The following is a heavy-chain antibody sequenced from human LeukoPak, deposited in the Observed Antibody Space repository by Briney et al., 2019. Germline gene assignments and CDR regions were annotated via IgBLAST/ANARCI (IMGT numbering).Heavy chain of an antibody. CDR2: TYYRSKWYN. CDR3: ARDRGEQWLANYYYYGMDV. V-gene: IGHV6-1*01. J-gene: IGHJ6*02. CDR1: GDSVSSNSAA. D-gene: IGHD6-19*01. Sequence: SQTLSLTCAISGDSVSSNSAAWNWIRQSPSRGLEWLGRTYYRSKWYNDYAVSVKSRITINPDTSKNQFSLQLNSVTPEDTAVCYCARDRGEQWLANYYYYGMDVWGQGTTVTVSS.